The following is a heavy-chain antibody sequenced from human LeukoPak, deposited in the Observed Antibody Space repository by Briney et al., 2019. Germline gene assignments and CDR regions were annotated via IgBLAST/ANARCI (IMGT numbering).Heavy chain of an antibody. CDR2: TSNGGST. Sequence: SETLSLTCTVSGASIGSYYWSWIRQPPGKGLEWIGYTSNGGSTKYSPSLESRLSISVDTSKNQISLRLNSVTAADTAVYYCARHVDWLDNWFDPWGQGTLVTVSS. J-gene: IGHJ5*02. CDR1: GASIGSYY. V-gene: IGHV4-59*08. D-gene: IGHD3/OR15-3a*01. CDR3: ARHVDWLDNWFDP.